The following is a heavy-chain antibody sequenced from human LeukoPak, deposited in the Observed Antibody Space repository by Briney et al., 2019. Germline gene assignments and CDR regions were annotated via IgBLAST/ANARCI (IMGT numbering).Heavy chain of an antibody. Sequence: ASVKVSCKASGYTFTGYYIHWVRQAPGQGLEWMGWINPNSGGTNNAQNFPGRVTMTRDTSISTGYMELTRLRSDDTAVYYCARGRYSGYDLRGDYWGQGTLVTVSS. CDR3: ARGRYSGYDLRGDY. V-gene: IGHV1-2*02. CDR1: GYTFTGYY. J-gene: IGHJ4*02. CDR2: INPNSGGT. D-gene: IGHD5-12*01.